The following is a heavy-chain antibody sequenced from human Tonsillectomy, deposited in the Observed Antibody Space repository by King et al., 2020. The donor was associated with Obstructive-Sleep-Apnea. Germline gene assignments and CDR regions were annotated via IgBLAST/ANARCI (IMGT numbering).Heavy chain of an antibody. CDR3: ARDAPTYDFWSGYLDY. CDR1: GGSISSYY. J-gene: IGHJ4*02. V-gene: IGHV4-59*01. D-gene: IGHD3-3*01. CDR2: IYYSGST. Sequence: QLQESGPGLVKPSETLSLTCTVSGGSISSYYWSWIRQPPGKGLEWIGYIYYSGSTNYNPSLKSRVTISVDTSKNQFSLKLSSVTAADTAVYYCARDAPTYDFWSGYLDYWGQGTLVTVSS.